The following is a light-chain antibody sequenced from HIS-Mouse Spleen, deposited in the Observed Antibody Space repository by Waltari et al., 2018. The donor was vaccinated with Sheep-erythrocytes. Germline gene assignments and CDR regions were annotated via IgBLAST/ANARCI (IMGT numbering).Light chain of an antibody. J-gene: IGKJ4*01. Sequence: DIVMTQSPDSLAVSLGERATINCKSSQSVLYSSNNKNYLAWYQQKPGQPPKLLIYWASTRESGVPDRFSGSGSGTDFTLTINSLQAEDVAVYYCQQYYSTRTFGGGTKVEIK. V-gene: IGKV4-1*01. CDR3: QQYYSTRT. CDR1: QSVLYSSNNKNY. CDR2: WAS.